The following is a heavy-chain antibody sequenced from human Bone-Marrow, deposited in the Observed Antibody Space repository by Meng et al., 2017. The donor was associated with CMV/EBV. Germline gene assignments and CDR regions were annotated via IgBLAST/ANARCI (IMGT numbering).Heavy chain of an antibody. D-gene: IGHD1-1*01. CDR3: VRNAGG. CDR1: GFTFSDYY. CDR2: ISGSGVNT. J-gene: IGHJ4*02. Sequence: GGSLRLSCAASGFTFSDYYMSWIRQAPGRGLERVSGISGSGVNTYYADSVKGRFIISRDNSRNTLYLVMNSLRAEDTAIYYCVRNAGGWGQGTLVTVSS. V-gene: IGHV3-23*01.